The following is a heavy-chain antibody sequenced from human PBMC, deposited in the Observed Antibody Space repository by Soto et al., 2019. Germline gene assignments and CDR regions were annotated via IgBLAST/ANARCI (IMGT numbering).Heavy chain of an antibody. D-gene: IGHD1-26*01. V-gene: IGHV1-2*02. CDR3: ARAQNIVGATTPVGY. CDR2: INPNSGGT. CDR1: GYTFTGYY. J-gene: IGHJ4*02. Sequence: ASVKVSCKXSGYTFTGYYMHWVRQAPGQGLEWMGWINPNSGGTNYAQKFQGRVTMTRDTSISTAYMELSRLRSDDTAVYYCARAQNIVGATTPVGYWGQGTLVTVSS.